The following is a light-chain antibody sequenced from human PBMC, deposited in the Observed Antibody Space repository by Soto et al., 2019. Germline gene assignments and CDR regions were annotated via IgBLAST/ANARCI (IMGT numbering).Light chain of an antibody. CDR3: SSYAGINTLV. Sequence: QSALTQPPSASGSPGQSVTISCTGTSGDVGGYDYVSWYQQRPGKAPKLIIYEVTQRPSGVSDRFSGSKSGNTATLTVSGLQAEDEADYHCSSYAGINTLVFGGGTKVTVL. CDR1: SGDVGGYDY. J-gene: IGLJ2*01. V-gene: IGLV2-8*01. CDR2: EVT.